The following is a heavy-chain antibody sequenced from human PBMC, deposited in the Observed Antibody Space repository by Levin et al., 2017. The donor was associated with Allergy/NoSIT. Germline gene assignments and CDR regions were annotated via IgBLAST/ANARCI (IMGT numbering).Heavy chain of an antibody. CDR2: IWYDGTNK. CDR1: GFTFSNYG. Sequence: GGSLRLSCAASGFTFSNYGMHWVRQAPGKGLEWVAIIWYDGTNKYYADSVKGRFTISRDNSKNTLYLQMNSLRAEDTAVYYCARDHVEYNYWDHWGQGTLVTVSS. J-gene: IGHJ4*02. V-gene: IGHV3-33*01. CDR3: ARDHVEYNYWDH. D-gene: IGHD5-18*01.